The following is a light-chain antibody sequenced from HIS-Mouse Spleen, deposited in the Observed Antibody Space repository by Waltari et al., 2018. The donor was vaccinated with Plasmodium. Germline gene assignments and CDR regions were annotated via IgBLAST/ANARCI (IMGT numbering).Light chain of an antibody. CDR1: ALPKNY. CDR3: YSTDSSGNHRV. V-gene: IGLV3-10*01. Sequence: SYELTHPPSVSVSPGQTARITCPGDALPKNYAYWYQQKSGQAPVLVIYEDRKRPSGIPERFSGSSSGTMATLTISGAQVEDEADYYCYSTDSSGNHRVFGGGTKLTVL. CDR2: EDR. J-gene: IGLJ3*02.